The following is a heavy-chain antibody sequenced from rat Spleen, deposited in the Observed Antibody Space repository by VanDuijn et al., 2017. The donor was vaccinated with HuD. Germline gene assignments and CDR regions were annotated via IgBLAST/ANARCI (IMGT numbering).Heavy chain of an antibody. J-gene: IGHJ2*01. V-gene: IGHV5-19*01. CDR2: ISPSGGST. CDR3: ARRHYGYTDYFDY. CDR1: GFTFSNYG. D-gene: IGHD1-9*01. Sequence: EVQLVESGGGLVQPGRSLKLSCAASGFTFSNYGMPWIRQAPTKGLEWVASISPSGGSTYYRDSVKGRFTISRDTAKSTLYLQMDSLRSEDTATYYCARRHYGYTDYFDYWGQGVMVTVSS.